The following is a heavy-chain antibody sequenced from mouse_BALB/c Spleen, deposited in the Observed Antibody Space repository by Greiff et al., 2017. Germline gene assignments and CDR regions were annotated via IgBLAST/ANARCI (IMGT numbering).Heavy chain of an antibody. CDR2: ISYDGSN. CDR3: ARDLFPDGYFVY. J-gene: IGHJ2*01. V-gene: IGHV3-6*02. Sequence: EVQLVESGPGLVKPSQSLSLTCSVTGYSITSGYYWNWIRQFPGNKLEWMGYISYDGSNNYNPSLKNRISITRDTSKNQFFLKLNSVTTEDTATYYCARDLFPDGYFVYWGQGTTLTVSS. CDR1: GYSITSGYY. D-gene: IGHD2-3*01.